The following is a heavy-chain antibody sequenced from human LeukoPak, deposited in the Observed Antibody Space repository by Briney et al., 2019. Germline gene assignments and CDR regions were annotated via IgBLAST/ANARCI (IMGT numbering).Heavy chain of an antibody. CDR3: ATDRGHAFDI. V-gene: IGHV3-74*01. CDR1: GFTFSSYW. J-gene: IGHJ3*02. Sequence: GGSLRLSCAASGFTFSSYWMHWVRQAPGKGLVWVSRIYSDGSGTSYAESVKGRFTISRDSAKNTLFLQMNSLTAEDTAVYYCATDRGHAFDIWGQGAMVTVS. D-gene: IGHD3-10*01. CDR2: IYSDGSGT.